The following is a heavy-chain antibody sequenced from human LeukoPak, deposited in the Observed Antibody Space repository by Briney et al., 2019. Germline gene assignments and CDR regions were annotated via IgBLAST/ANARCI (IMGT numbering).Heavy chain of an antibody. CDR3: ARWRSKGALGY. V-gene: IGHV3-11*06. J-gene: IGHJ4*02. CDR2: ISTSSGFT. CDR1: GFPFSDYY. Sequence: GGSLRLSCAASGFPFSDYYMTWIRQVPGKGREWFSCISTSSGFTKYADSVKGRFTISRDNAKNSLYLQMNSLRAEDTAVYYCARWRSKGALGYCGQGTLVTVSS. D-gene: IGHD3-16*01.